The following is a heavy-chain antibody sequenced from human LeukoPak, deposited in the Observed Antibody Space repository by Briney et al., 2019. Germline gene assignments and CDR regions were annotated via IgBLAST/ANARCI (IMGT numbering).Heavy chain of an antibody. D-gene: IGHD3-3*01. CDR2: IYYSGST. CDR3: ARTHDFWSGYYDY. J-gene: IGHJ4*02. V-gene: IGHV4-59*08. Sequence: SETLSLTCTVSGGSISSYYWSWIRQPPGKGLEWIGYIYYSGSTNYNPSLKSRVTISVDTSKNQFSLKLSSVTAADTAVYYCARTHDFWSGYYDYWGQGTLVTVSS. CDR1: GGSISSYY.